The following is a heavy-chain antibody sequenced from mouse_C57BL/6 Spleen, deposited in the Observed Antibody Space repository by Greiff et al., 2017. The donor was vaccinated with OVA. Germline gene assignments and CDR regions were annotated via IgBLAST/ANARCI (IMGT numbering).Heavy chain of an antibody. D-gene: IGHD1-1*01. CDR2: IWGVGST. CDR3: ASNGGSSPWFAY. V-gene: IGHV2-6*01. J-gene: IGHJ3*01. CDR1: GFSLTSYG. Sequence: VKLVESGPGLVAPSQSLSITCTVSGFSLTSYGVDWVRQSPGKGLEWLGVIWGVGSTNYNSALKSRLSISKDNSKSQVFLKMNSLQTDDTAMYYCASNGGSSPWFAYWGQGTLVTVSA.